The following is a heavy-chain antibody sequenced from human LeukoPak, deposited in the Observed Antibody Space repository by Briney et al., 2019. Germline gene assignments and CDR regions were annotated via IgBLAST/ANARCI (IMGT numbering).Heavy chain of an antibody. CDR1: GFTFDDYA. CDR2: ISWNSGSI. V-gene: IGHV3-9*01. D-gene: IGHD1-26*01. J-gene: IGHJ4*02. Sequence: PGGSLRLSCAASGFTFDDYAMHWVRQAPGKGLEWVSRISWNSGSIGYADSVKGRFTISRDNAKNSLYLQMNSLRAEDTALYYCAKWVDGPMTIVGATTRGGYFDYWGQGTLVTVSS. CDR3: AKWVDGPMTIVGATTRGGYFDY.